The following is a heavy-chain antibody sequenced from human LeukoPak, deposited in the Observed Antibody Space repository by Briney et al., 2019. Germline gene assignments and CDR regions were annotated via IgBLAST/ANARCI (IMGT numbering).Heavy chain of an antibody. CDR1: GGTFSSYA. J-gene: IGHJ3*02. Sequence: ASVKVSCKASGGTFSSYAISWVRQAPGQGLEWMGWISAYNGNTNYAQKLQGRVTMTTDTSTSTAYMELRSLRSDDTAVYYCAREQNYDSSGYVKDVFDIWGQGTMVTVSS. CDR3: AREQNYDSSGYVKDVFDI. D-gene: IGHD3-22*01. CDR2: ISAYNGNT. V-gene: IGHV1-18*01.